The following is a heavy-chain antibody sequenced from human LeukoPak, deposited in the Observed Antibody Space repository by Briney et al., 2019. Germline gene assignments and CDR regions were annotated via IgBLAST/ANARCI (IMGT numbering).Heavy chain of an antibody. V-gene: IGHV3-23*01. CDR2: ISGSGGST. CDR3: AKGGKYPMVVPAATPYYFDY. Sequence: PGGSLRLSCAASGFTFSSYAMSWVRQAPGKGLEWVSAISGSGGSTYYADSVKGRFTISRDNSKNTLYLQMNSLRAEDTAVYYCAKGGKYPMVVPAATPYYFDYWGQGTLVTVSS. CDR1: GFTFSSYA. J-gene: IGHJ4*02. D-gene: IGHD2-2*01.